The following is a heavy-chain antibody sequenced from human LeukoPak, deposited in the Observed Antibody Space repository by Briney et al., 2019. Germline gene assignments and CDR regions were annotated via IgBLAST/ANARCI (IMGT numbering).Heavy chain of an antibody. D-gene: IGHD6-13*01. Sequence: GGSLRLSCAASGFTFSSYGMHWVRQAPGKGLEWVAVIWYDGSNKYYADSVKGRFTISRDNSKNTLYLQMNSLRAEDTAVYYCARDQRVAYSSSWYEGAFDIWGQGTMVTVSS. CDR3: ARDQRVAYSSSWYEGAFDI. CDR1: GFTFSSYG. V-gene: IGHV3-33*01. CDR2: IWYDGSNK. J-gene: IGHJ3*02.